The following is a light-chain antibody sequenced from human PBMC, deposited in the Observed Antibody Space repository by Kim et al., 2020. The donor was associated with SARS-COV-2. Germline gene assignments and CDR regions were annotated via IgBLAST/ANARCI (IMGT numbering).Light chain of an antibody. CDR2: DDN. Sequence: GKTVTSSSTRSSGSIASNYVPWYQQRPGSAPTAVIYDDNQRPSGVPDRFSGSIDSSSNSASLTISGLKTEDEADYYCQSYDSSNQVFGGGTQLTVL. J-gene: IGLJ2*01. CDR1: SGSIASNY. V-gene: IGLV6-57*03. CDR3: QSYDSSNQV.